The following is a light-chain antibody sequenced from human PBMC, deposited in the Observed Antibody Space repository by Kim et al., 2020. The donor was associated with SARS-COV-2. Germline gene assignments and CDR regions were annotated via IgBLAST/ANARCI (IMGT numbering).Light chain of an antibody. CDR3: QQRSNWPQT. J-gene: IGKJ1*01. CDR1: QSVSRY. CDR2: DAS. Sequence: LTTRERVTLASRASQSVSRYITWYQQKPGQAPRLHIYDASKRATGIPTRFSGSGSGTDFTLSISSLETEDFAVYYCQQRSNWPQTFGNGTKVDIK. V-gene: IGKV3-11*01.